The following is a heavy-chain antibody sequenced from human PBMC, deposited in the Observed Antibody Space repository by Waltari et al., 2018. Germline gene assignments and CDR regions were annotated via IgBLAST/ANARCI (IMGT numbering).Heavy chain of an antibody. V-gene: IGHV4-61*01. J-gene: IGHJ4*02. D-gene: IGHD4-17*01. CDR2: IYYSGST. CDR1: GGSVSRGSSY. Sequence: QVQLQESGPGLVKPSGTLSLTCTVPGGSVSRGSSYWRWIRQPPGKGLEWIGYIYYSGSTNYNPSLKSRVTISVDTSKNQFSLKLSSVTAADTAVYYCARLGDYTFDYWGQGTLVTVSS. CDR3: ARLGDYTFDY.